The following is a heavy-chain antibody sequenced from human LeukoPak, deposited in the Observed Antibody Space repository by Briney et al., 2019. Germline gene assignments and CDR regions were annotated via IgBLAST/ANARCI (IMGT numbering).Heavy chain of an antibody. Sequence: GASVKVSCKASGYTFTSNYIHWVRQAPGQGLEWMGMIYPRNGSTSYAQKFQSRVTVTRDTSTSTAYMELSSLRSEDTAVYYCARVEAGGSYDFDYWGQGTLVTVSS. CDR1: GYTFTSNY. V-gene: IGHV1-46*01. CDR2: IYPRNGST. CDR3: ARVEAGGSYDFDY. J-gene: IGHJ4*02. D-gene: IGHD1-26*01.